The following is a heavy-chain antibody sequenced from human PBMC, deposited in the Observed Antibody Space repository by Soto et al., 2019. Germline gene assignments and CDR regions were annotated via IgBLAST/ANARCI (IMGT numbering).Heavy chain of an antibody. Sequence: SGPTLVNPTQTLTLTCAFSGFSLSTSRVGVGWIRQPPGKALEWLALIYWDDDKRYSPSLKSRLTITKDTSKNQVVLTMTNVDPVDTATYYCARIHGPSGNYDLDYWGQGTLVTVSS. J-gene: IGHJ4*02. CDR3: ARIHGPSGNYDLDY. D-gene: IGHD5-12*01. CDR1: GFSLSTSRVG. V-gene: IGHV2-5*02. CDR2: IYWDDDK.